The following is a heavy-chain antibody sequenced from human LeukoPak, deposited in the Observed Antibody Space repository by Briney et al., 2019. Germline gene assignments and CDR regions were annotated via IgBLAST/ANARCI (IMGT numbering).Heavy chain of an antibody. CDR3: ARANYYGSGTPGYYYYVDV. Sequence: GASVNVSCKASGGTFSSYAISWVRRAAGQGLGWMGGIIPTFGTANSTQKFQGRVTITTHESTSKAYMELSSLMSEDTPRSYFARANYYGSGTPGYYYYVDVWGKGTTVTVSS. J-gene: IGHJ6*03. D-gene: IGHD3-10*01. CDR1: GGTFSSYA. CDR2: IIPTFGTA. V-gene: IGHV1-69*05.